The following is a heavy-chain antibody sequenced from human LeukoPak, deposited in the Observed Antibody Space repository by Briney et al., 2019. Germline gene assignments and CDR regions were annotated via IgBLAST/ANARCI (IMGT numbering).Heavy chain of an antibody. CDR2: ISGSGGST. J-gene: IGHJ5*02. V-gene: IGHV3-23*01. CDR3: ARGAIGFVVVPAASYNWFDP. D-gene: IGHD2-2*01. CDR1: GFTFSSYA. Sequence: GGSLRLSCAASGFTFSSYAMSWVRQAPGKGLEWVSAISGSGGSTYYADSVKGRFTISRDNSKNTLYLQMNSLRAEDTAVYYCARGAIGFVVVPAASYNWFDPWGQGTLVTVSS.